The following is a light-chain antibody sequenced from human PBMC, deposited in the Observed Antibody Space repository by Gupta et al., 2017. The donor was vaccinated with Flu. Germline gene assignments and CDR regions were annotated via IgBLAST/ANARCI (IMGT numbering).Light chain of an antibody. CDR1: SSNIGAGYD. J-gene: IGLJ3*02. V-gene: IGLV1-40*01. CDR3: QSYDSSLSGSGV. CDR2: GNS. Sequence: QSVLTQPPSVSRAPGQRVTISCTASSSNIGAGYDVHWYQQLPGTAPKLLIYGNSNRPSGVPDRFSGSKSGTSASLAITGLQAEDEADYYCQSYDSSLSGSGVFGGGTKLTVL.